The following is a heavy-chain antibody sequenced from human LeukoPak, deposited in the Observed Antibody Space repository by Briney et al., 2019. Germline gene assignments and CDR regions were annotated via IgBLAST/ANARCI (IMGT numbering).Heavy chain of an antibody. J-gene: IGHJ5*02. V-gene: IGHV1-2*02. CDR1: GYTFTGYY. CDR2: INPNSGGT. CDR3: ARSGLYSSSWYEGEYNWFDP. Sequence: ASVKVSCTASGYTFTGYYMHWVRQAPGQGLEWMGWINPNSGGTNYAQKFQGRVTMTRDTSISTAYMELSRLRSDDTAVYYCARSGLYSSSWYEGEYNWFDPWGQGTLVTVSS. D-gene: IGHD6-13*01.